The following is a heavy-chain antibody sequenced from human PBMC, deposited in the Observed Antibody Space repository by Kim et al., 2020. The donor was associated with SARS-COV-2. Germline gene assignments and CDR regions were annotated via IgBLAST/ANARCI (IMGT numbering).Heavy chain of an antibody. Sequence: SETLSLTCTVSGYSISSGYYWGWIRQPPGKGLEWIGSIYHSGSTYYNPSLKSRVTISVDTSKNQFSLKLSSVTAADTAVYYCARGKWLVPAEALDYWGQGTLVTVSS. CDR1: GYSISSGYY. D-gene: IGHD6-19*01. CDR3: ARGKWLVPAEALDY. V-gene: IGHV4-38-2*02. CDR2: IYHSGST. J-gene: IGHJ4*02.